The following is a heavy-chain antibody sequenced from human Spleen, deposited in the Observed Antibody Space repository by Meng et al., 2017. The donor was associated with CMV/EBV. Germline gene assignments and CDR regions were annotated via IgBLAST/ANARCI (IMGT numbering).Heavy chain of an antibody. J-gene: IGHJ4*02. CDR3: ARGNEQWLSTGAFDY. V-gene: IGHV1-69*12. CDR2: IIPSFGVP. Sequence: QVQVVEAGAEVKKPGASVKVACKASGGIFSSYAMNWVRQAPGQGLEWMGGIIPSFGVPKYAQKFRVRVSITADESTSTAYMELSSLTSEDTAVYYCARGNEQWLSTGAFDYWGQGALVTVSS. CDR1: GGIFSSYA. D-gene: IGHD6-19*01.